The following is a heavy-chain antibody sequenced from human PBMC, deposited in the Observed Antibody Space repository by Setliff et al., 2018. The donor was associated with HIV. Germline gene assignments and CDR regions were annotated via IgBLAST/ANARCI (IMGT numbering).Heavy chain of an antibody. CDR1: GFTFINYD. Sequence: RASVKVSCKASGFTFINYDINWVRQAPGQGLVWMGWMNPNSSNTGYAQKFQGRVAMTRNTSINTAYMELSSLRSEDTAVYYCARGRVMVYANRRYYYYMDVWGKGTTVTVSS. D-gene: IGHD2-8*01. V-gene: IGHV1-8*02. CDR2: MNPNSSNT. J-gene: IGHJ6*03. CDR3: ARGRVMVYANRRYYYYMDV.